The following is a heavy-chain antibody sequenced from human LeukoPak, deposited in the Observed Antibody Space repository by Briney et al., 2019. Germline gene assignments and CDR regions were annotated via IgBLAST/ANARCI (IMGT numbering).Heavy chain of an antibody. CDR3: ARTGMVVRGVIIPNWFDP. CDR1: GGSFSGYY. D-gene: IGHD3-10*01. J-gene: IGHJ5*02. V-gene: IGHV4-34*01. Sequence: PSETLSLTCAVYGGSFSGYYWSWIRQPPGKGLEWIGEINHSGSTNYNPSLKSGVTISVDTSKNQFSLKLSSVTAADTAVYYCARTGMVVRGVIIPNWFDPWGQGTLVTVSS. CDR2: INHSGST.